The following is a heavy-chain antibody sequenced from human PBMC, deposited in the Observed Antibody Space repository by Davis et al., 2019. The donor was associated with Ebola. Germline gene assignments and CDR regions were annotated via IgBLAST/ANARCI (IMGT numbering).Heavy chain of an antibody. J-gene: IGHJ5*02. CDR1: GGSISSYY. Sequence: PSETLSLTCTVSGGSISSYYWSWIRQPPGKGLECIGRIHTSGSTNYNPSLKGRVTISVDTSKNQFSLKLSSVTAAATAVYYCARRRLVQGTDNWFDPWGQGTLVTVSS. V-gene: IGHV4-4*08. D-gene: IGHD6-19*01. CDR2: IHTSGST. CDR3: ARRRLVQGTDNWFDP.